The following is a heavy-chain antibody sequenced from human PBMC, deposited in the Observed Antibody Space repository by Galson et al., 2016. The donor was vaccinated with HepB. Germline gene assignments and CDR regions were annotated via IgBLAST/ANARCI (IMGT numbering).Heavy chain of an antibody. J-gene: IGHJ4*02. CDR2: VSYDASNK. D-gene: IGHD5-18*01. Sequence: SLRLSCAASGFPFSSYAMHWVRQAPGKGLEWVAVVSYDASNKYYADSVKGRFTISRDNSKNTLYLQMNSLRAEDTAVYYCAKDARGGYSYGYWDYWGQETLVTVSS. V-gene: IGHV3-30-3*01. CDR1: GFPFSSYA. CDR3: AKDARGGYSYGYWDY.